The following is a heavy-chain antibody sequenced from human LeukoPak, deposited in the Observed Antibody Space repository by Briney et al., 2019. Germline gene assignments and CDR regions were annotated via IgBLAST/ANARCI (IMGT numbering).Heavy chain of an antibody. Sequence: GASVKVSCKASGYTFTSYGISWVRQAPGQGLEWMGWISTYNGNTNYVQKIQGRVTMTTDTSTSTAYMELRSLRSDDTAVYYCARDWSPLDYYYYFMDVWAKGPRSPSX. CDR3: ARDWSPLDYYYYFMDV. J-gene: IGHJ6*03. CDR1: GYTFTSYG. D-gene: IGHD3-3*01. V-gene: IGHV1-18*01. CDR2: ISTYNGNT.